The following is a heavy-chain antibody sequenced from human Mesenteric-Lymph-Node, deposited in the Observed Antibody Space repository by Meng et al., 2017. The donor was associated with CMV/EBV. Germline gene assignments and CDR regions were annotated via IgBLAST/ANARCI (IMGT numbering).Heavy chain of an antibody. D-gene: IGHD6-13*01. V-gene: IGHV4-31*02. CDR2: IYYSGST. J-gene: IGHJ2*01. Sequence: GSISSGGYYWRWIRQHPGKGLEWIGYIYYSGSTYYNPSLKSRVTISVDTSKNQFSLKLSSVTAADTAVYYCARAYSSSWYGYWYFDLWGRGTLVTVSS. CDR1: GSISSGGYY. CDR3: ARAYSSSWYGYWYFDL.